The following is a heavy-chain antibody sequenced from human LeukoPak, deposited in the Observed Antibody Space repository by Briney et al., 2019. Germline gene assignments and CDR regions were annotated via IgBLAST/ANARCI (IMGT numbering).Heavy chain of an antibody. CDR3: TRMTAGHDY. CDR1: GVSFNDYD. Sequence: SETLSLTCAVSGVSFNDYDWSWVRQTPGKGLEWIGEINHGGYTNGSPSLKSRVTLSIDTSRKQFSLNLRSVTVADTGIYYCTRMTAGHDYWGQGTLVTVSS. CDR2: INHGGYT. D-gene: IGHD2-21*02. J-gene: IGHJ4*02. V-gene: IGHV4-34*01.